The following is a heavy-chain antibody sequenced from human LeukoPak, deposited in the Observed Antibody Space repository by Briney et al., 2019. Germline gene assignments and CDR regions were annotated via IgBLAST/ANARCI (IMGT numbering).Heavy chain of an antibody. CDR2: ITGSGGRT. CDR3: AKGFVVVVSATQSSWFDP. D-gene: IGHD2-15*01. J-gene: IGHJ5*02. Sequence: GGSLRLSCAVSGFGFSSYAMSWVRRAPGKGLEWVSAITGSGGRTYYAESVKGRFTISRDNSKNTLYLQMNSLRAEDTAVYYCAKGFVVVVSATQSSWFDPWGQGTLVTVSS. CDR1: GFGFSSYA. V-gene: IGHV3-23*01.